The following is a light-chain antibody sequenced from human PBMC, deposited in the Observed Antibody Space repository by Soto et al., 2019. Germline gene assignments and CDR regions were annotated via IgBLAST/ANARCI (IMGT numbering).Light chain of an antibody. Sequence: EIVMTQSPATLSVSPGERATLSCRASHSVSSRLAWYQQKPGQAPRLLIYGASTRATGHPARFSGSGSGTEFTFTVSSLQSEDFAVYYCQHYTNWPLTFGGGTKVEIK. V-gene: IGKV3-15*01. CDR3: QHYTNWPLT. J-gene: IGKJ4*01. CDR1: HSVSSR. CDR2: GAS.